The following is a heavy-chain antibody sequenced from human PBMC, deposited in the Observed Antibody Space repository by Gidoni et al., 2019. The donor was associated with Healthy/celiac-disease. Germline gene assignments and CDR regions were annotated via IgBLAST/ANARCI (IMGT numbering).Heavy chain of an antibody. Sequence: QVQLQESGPGLVKPSENLSLTCTVSGGSISSYYWSWIRPPAGKGLEWIGRIYTSGSTNYNPSLKSRVTMSVDTSKNQFSLKLSSVTAADTAVYYCARDCSSTSCYSRDYYYYYGMDVWGQGTTVTVSS. CDR1: GGSISSYY. CDR3: ARDCSSTSCYSRDYYYYYGMDV. CDR2: IYTSGST. D-gene: IGHD2-2*01. J-gene: IGHJ6*02. V-gene: IGHV4-4*07.